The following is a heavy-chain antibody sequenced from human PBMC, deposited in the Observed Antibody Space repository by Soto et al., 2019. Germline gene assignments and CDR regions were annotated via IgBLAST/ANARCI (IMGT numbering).Heavy chain of an antibody. CDR3: AREGLVAVAGTESYWFDP. CDR1: GYTFTSYA. D-gene: IGHD6-19*01. V-gene: IGHV1-3*01. J-gene: IGHJ5*02. Sequence: GASVKVSCKASGYTFTSYAMHWVRQAPGQRLEWMGWINAGNGNTKYSQKFQGRVTITRDTSASTAYMELSSLRSEDTAVYYCAREGLVAVAGTESYWFDPWGQGTLVTVSS. CDR2: INAGNGNT.